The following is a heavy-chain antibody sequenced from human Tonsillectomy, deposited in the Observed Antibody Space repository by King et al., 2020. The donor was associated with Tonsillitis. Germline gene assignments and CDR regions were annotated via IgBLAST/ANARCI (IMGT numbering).Heavy chain of an antibody. D-gene: IGHD3-9*01. CDR3: ARAHYDILTGYSTPFDY. J-gene: IGHJ4*02. CDR1: GFTFSSYS. Sequence: VQLVESGGGLVKPGGSLRLSCAASGFTFSSYSLNWVRQAPGKGLGWVSSISSSSNYIYYADSVRGRFTISRDNAKNSLYLQMNSLRAEDTAVYYCARAHYDILTGYSTPFDYWGQGTLITVSS. V-gene: IGHV3-21*01. CDR2: ISSSSNYI.